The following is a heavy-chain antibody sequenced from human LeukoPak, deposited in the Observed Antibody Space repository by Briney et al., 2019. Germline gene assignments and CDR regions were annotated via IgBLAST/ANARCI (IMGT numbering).Heavy chain of an antibody. Sequence: PSETLSLTCTVSGGSISSYYWSWIRQPPGKGLEWIGYIYYSGSTNYNPSLKSRVTISVDTSKNQFSLKLSSVTAADTAVYYCARAGAEDCSSTSCYEYYYYYYYMDVWGKGTTVTVSS. CDR1: GGSISSYY. CDR2: IYYSGST. V-gene: IGHV4-59*12. CDR3: ARAGAEDCSSTSCYEYYYYYYYMDV. J-gene: IGHJ6*03. D-gene: IGHD2-2*01.